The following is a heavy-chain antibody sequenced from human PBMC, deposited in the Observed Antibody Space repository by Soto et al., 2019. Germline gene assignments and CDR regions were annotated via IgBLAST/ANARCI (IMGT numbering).Heavy chain of an antibody. Sequence: QVQLVQSGAEVKKPGASVKVSCKASGYTFTSYYMHWVRQAPGQGLEWMGIINPSGGSTSYAQKFEGRVTMTRDTSTSTVYMELSSLRSEDTAVYYCARVGRIYYFDYWGQGTLVTVSS. CDR3: ARVGRIYYFDY. V-gene: IGHV1-46*01. CDR2: INPSGGST. J-gene: IGHJ4*02. CDR1: GYTFTSYY.